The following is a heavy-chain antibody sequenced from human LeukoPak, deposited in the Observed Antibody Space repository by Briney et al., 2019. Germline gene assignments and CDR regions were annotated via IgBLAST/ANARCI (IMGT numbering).Heavy chain of an antibody. D-gene: IGHD3-22*01. CDR2: IYYSGST. CDR3: ARDGSYDSTLNDAFDI. J-gene: IGHJ3*02. V-gene: IGHV4-59*12. CDR1: GGSISSYY. Sequence: SETLSLTCTVSGGSISSYYWSWIRQPPGKGLEWIGYIYYSGSTNYNPSLKSRVTISVDTSKNQFSLKLSSVTAADTAVYYCARDGSYDSTLNDAFDIWGQGTMVTVSS.